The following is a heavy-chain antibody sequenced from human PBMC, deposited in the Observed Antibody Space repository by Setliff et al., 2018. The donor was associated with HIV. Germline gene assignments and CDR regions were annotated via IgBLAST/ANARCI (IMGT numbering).Heavy chain of an antibody. J-gene: IGHJ4*02. CDR2: IYTSGST. CDR3: AGDAGYKGAADY. Sequence: PSETLSLTCTVSGGSISSGSYYWSWIRQPAGKGLEWIGHIYTSGSTNYNPSPKSRLTITVDRSKNQFSLKLRSVTAADTAVYYCAGDAGYKGAADYWGQGTLVTVSS. D-gene: IGHD1-26*01. V-gene: IGHV4-61*09. CDR1: GGSISSGSYY.